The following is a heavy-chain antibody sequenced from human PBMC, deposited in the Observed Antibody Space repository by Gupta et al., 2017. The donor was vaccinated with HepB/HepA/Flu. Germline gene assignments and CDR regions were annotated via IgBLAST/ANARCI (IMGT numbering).Heavy chain of an antibody. CDR1: GFAFSEFS. D-gene: IGHD5-12*01. CDR2: ISHDGSDK. V-gene: IGHV3-30-3*01. Sequence: QVQLVESGGGVVQPGRSLRLSCAASGFAFSEFSIHWVRQAPGKGLEWVAVISHDGSDKHHADSVKGRFTISRDNSNNRLYRQMNSLRVEDTAVYYCARIGYSYSYGNGFDYWGQGTLVAVSS. CDR3: ARIGYSYSYGNGFDY. J-gene: IGHJ4*02.